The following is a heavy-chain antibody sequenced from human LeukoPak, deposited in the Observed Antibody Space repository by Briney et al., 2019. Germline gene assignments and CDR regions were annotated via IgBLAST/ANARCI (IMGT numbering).Heavy chain of an antibody. CDR3: AREYYYDPPDAFDI. V-gene: IGHV1-18*01. CDR1: GYTFTSYG. Sequence: GASVKVSCKASGYTFTSYGISWVRQAPGQGLEWMGWISAYNGNTNYAQKLQGRVTMTTDTSTSTAYMELRSLRSDDTAVYYCAREYYYDPPDAFDIWGQGTMVTVSS. CDR2: ISAYNGNT. J-gene: IGHJ3*02. D-gene: IGHD3-22*01.